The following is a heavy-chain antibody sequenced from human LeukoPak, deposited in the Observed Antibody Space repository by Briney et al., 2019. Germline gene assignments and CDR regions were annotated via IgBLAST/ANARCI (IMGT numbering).Heavy chain of an antibody. D-gene: IGHD6-19*01. V-gene: IGHV4-39*01. CDR1: GGSISSSSYY. CDR3: ARQSQWLVHFDY. CDR2: IYYSGSS. Sequence: SETLSLTCTVSGGSISSSSYYWGRLRPPPGKGLEWIGSIYYSGSSYSNPYLKSPVTISVDTSKNQFPLKLSSVTAADTAVYYCARQSQWLVHFDYWGEGTLGTVSS. J-gene: IGHJ4*02.